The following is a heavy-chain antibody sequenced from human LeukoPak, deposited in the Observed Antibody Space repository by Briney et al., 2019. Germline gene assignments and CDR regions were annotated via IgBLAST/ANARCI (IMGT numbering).Heavy chain of an antibody. CDR1: GFTFSDYY. D-gene: IGHD2-2*02. CDR2: ISSSGSTI. V-gene: IGHV3-11*04. CDR3: ARDRGVPAAIVAFWDY. Sequence: GGSLRLSCAASGFTFSDYYMSWIRQAPGKGLEWVSYISSSGSTIYYADSVKGRSTISRDNAKNSLYLQMNSLRAEDTAVYYCARDRGVPAAIVAFWDYWGQGTLVTVSS. J-gene: IGHJ4*02.